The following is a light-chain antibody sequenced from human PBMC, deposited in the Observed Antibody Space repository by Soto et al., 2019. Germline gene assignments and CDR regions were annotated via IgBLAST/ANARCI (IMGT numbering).Light chain of an antibody. CDR1: QSFSSN. J-gene: IGKJ5*01. Sequence: DIVMTQSPATLSVAPGERFTLSCRSSQSFSSNLAWYQQKPGQAPRLLIYGASTRATGIPVRFSGSGSGTEFTLTISSLQSEDFAVYYCQQYNNWPLTFGQGTRLEI. CDR3: QQYNNWPLT. CDR2: GAS. V-gene: IGKV3-15*01.